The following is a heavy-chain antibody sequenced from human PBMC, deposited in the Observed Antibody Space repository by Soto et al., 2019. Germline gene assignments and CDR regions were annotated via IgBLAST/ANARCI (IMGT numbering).Heavy chain of an antibody. D-gene: IGHD6-19*01. J-gene: IGHJ5*02. CDR2: MNPSTGNT. CDR1: GYTFTSYD. CDR3: ARGRIIVAGWFDP. Sequence: QVQLVQSGAEVKKPGASVKVSCKASGYTFTSYDIIWVRQATGQGLEWMGWMNPSTGNTDSAEKFQGRLTMTRNTARSTVYMELSSLRFKDTAVHYCARGRIIVAGWFDPWGQGTLVTGSS. V-gene: IGHV1-8*01.